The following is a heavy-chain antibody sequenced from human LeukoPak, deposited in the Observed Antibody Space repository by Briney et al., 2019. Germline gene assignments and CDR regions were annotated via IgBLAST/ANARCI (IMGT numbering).Heavy chain of an antibody. J-gene: IGHJ6*03. CDR3: AKDVLERRRYYYYYMDV. Sequence: GGSLRLSCAASGFTFSSYAMSRVRQAPGKGLEWVSAISGSGGSTYYADSVKGRFTISRDNSKNTLYLQMNSLRAEDTAVYYCAKDVLERRRYYYYYMDVWGKGTTVTVSS. D-gene: IGHD1-1*01. CDR2: ISGSGGST. CDR1: GFTFSSYA. V-gene: IGHV3-23*01.